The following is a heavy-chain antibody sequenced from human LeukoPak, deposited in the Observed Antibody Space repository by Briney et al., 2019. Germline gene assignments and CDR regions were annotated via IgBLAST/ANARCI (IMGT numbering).Heavy chain of an antibody. D-gene: IGHD3-22*01. Sequence: GGSLRLSCAASGFTFSSYAMSWVRQAPGKGLEWVSAISGSGGSTYHADSVKGRFTISRDNSKNTLYLQMNSLRAEDTAVYYCAKQKGAYDSSGYYYGARAFDIWGQGTMVTVSS. CDR3: AKQKGAYDSSGYYYGARAFDI. CDR2: ISGSGGST. CDR1: GFTFSSYA. J-gene: IGHJ3*02. V-gene: IGHV3-23*01.